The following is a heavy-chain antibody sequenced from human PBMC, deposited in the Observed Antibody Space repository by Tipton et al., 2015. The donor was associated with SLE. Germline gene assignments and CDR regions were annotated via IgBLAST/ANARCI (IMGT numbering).Heavy chain of an antibody. V-gene: IGHV4-39*07. CDR2: IYYRGST. CDR1: GGSISSSSYY. D-gene: IGHD2-15*01. CDR3: ARWGDCSGGSCFDAFDI. J-gene: IGHJ3*02. Sequence: TLSLTCTVSGGSISSSSYYWGWIRQPPGKGLEWIGSIYYRGSTYYNPSLKSRVTISVDTSKNQFSLKLSSVTAADTAVYYCARWGDCSGGSCFDAFDIWGQGTMVTVSS.